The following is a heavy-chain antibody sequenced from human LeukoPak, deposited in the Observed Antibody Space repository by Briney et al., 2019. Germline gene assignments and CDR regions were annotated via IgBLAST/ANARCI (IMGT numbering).Heavy chain of an antibody. CDR3: ARWIYDSSGYYYPAFDY. CDR1: GYSFTSYW. CDR2: IYPGDSDT. V-gene: IGHV5-51*01. Sequence: KVGESLKISCKGSGYSFTSYWIGWVRQMPGKGLEWMGIIYPGDSDTRYSPSFQGRVTISADKSISTAYLQWSSLKASDTAMYYCARWIYDSSGYYYPAFDYWGQGTLVTVSS. J-gene: IGHJ4*02. D-gene: IGHD3-22*01.